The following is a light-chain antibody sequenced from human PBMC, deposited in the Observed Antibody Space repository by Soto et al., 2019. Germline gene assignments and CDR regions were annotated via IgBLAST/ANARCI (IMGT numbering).Light chain of an antibody. CDR2: AAS. J-gene: IGKJ2*01. Sequence: DIQMTQSPSSLSASVGDRVTITCRASQRISSYLNWYQQKPGKAPKLLIYAASSLQSGVPSRFSGSGSGTDFTLTISSLQPEDFATYYCQQSYSTVYTFGQGTKLEIK. CDR3: QQSYSTVYT. CDR1: QRISSY. V-gene: IGKV1-39*01.